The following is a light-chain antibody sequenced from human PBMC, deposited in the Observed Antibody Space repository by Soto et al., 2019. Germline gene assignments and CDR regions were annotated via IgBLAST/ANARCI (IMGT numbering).Light chain of an antibody. Sequence: EIVLTQSPGTLSLSPGERATLSCRASQSVSSSSLAWYQQKPGQAPRLLIYGASSRATGIPDRLSGSGSGTDFTLTISGLEPEEFAVYYCQQYGGSPRLTFGGGTKVDIK. V-gene: IGKV3-20*01. CDR2: GAS. CDR1: QSVSSSS. CDR3: QQYGGSPRLT. J-gene: IGKJ4*01.